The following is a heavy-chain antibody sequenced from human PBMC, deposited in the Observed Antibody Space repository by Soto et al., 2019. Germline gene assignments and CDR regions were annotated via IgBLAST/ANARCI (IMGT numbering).Heavy chain of an antibody. Sequence: ASMKVSCKASGYTFTNYGISWVRQAPGQGLEWMGWISAYNRKTDYAQKFQGRVIMTTDTSTSTAYMELRSLRSDDTAVYYCARDRSSSSLWGQGTLVTVPQ. V-gene: IGHV1-18*01. D-gene: IGHD6-6*01. CDR3: ARDRSSSSL. J-gene: IGHJ4*02. CDR1: GYTFTNYG. CDR2: ISAYNRKT.